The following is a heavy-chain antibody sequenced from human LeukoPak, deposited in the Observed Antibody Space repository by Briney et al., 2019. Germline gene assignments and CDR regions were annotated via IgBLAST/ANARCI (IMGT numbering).Heavy chain of an antibody. CDR3: ARERTDTSMDY. D-gene: IGHD5-18*01. V-gene: IGHV4-61*02. CDR1: GGSISSGSYY. CDR2: IYTSGST. Sequence: SETLSLTCTVSGGSISSGSYYWTWIRQPAGKGLEWIGRIYTSGSTNHNPSLKSRVTISLDTSKNQFSLKLISVTAADTAVYFCARERTDTSMDYWGQGALVTVSS. J-gene: IGHJ4*02.